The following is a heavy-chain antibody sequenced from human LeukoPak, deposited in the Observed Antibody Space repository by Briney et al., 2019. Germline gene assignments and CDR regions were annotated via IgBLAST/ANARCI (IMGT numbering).Heavy chain of an antibody. Sequence: GGSLRLPCAASGFTFSLCAMSWVRQAPGKGLEWVSTISGIGGGTNYADSVKGRFTISRDSSKNTMYLQMNSLRAEDTAVYYCAKSAGPNYFDYWGQGTLVTVSS. CDR2: ISGIGGGT. J-gene: IGHJ4*02. D-gene: IGHD6-13*01. V-gene: IGHV3-23*01. CDR3: AKSAGPNYFDY. CDR1: GFTFSLCA.